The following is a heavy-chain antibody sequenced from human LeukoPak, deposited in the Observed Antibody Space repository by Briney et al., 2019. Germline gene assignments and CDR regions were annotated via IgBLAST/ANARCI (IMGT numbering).Heavy chain of an antibody. V-gene: IGHV3-7*01. CDR2: INQDGSEE. Sequence: GGSLRLSCAASGFTFSNYWMTWVRQAPGKGLEWVAHINQDGSEEHYMDSVKARFTISRDNAKNSLSLQKSSLRAEDTAVYHCVRDGGVSGYDLLDYWGQGTLVTVSS. D-gene: IGHD5-12*01. CDR1: GFTFSNYW. J-gene: IGHJ4*02. CDR3: VRDGGVSGYDLLDY.